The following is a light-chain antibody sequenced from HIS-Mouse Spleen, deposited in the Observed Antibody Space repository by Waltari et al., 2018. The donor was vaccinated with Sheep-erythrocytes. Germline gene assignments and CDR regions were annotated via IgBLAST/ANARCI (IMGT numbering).Light chain of an antibody. CDR3: CSYAGSSTPWV. Sequence: QSALTQPASVSGSPGPSIPISCTGTSSEVGRYNLVSWYQQHPGKAPKLMIYEGSKRPSGVSNRFSGSKSGNTASLTISGLQAEDEADYYCCSYAGSSTPWVFGGGTKLTVL. V-gene: IGLV2-23*01. J-gene: IGLJ3*02. CDR1: SSEVGRYNL. CDR2: EGS.